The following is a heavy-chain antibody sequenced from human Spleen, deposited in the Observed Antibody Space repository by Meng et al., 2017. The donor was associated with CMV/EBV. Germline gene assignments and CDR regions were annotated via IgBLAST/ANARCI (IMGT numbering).Heavy chain of an antibody. J-gene: IGHJ4*02. CDR2: IKQDGSEK. Sequence: GESLKISCAASGFTFSSYWMSWVRQAPGKGLEWVANIKQDGSEKYYVDSVKGRFTISRDNAKNSLYLQMNSLRAEDTAVYYCAKAYSSSWYRENYDYWGQGTLVTVSS. CDR1: GFTFSSYW. D-gene: IGHD6-13*01. V-gene: IGHV3-7*01. CDR3: AKAYSSSWYRENYDY.